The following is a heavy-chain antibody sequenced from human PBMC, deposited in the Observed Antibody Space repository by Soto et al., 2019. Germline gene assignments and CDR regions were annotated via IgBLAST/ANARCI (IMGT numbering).Heavy chain of an antibody. V-gene: IGHV3-23*01. Sequence: VQLLESGGDLVQPGGSLRLSCAASGFTFSNYAMSWVRQAPGKALEWVSSINIVGGNTNYADSVRGRFTRARDDSKNTVFLQMNSLRAEDTAIYYCSKNYYFDSWGQGTLVTVSS. CDR3: SKNYYFDS. CDR1: GFTFSNYA. CDR2: INIVGGNT. J-gene: IGHJ4*02.